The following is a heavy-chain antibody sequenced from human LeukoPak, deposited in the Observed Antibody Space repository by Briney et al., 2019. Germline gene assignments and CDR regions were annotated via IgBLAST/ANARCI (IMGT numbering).Heavy chain of an antibody. D-gene: IGHD3-10*01. CDR1: GFTFDDYA. V-gene: IGHV3-9*01. J-gene: IGHJ6*04. CDR3: ARDWDGSGSYTVMDV. CDR2: ITWNSDSI. Sequence: GGSLRLSCAASGFTFDDYAMHWVRQAPGKGLEWVSGITWNSDSIDYADSVKGRFTISRDNAKNSLYLQMNSLRAEDTAVYYCARDWDGSGSYTVMDVWGKGTTVTVSS.